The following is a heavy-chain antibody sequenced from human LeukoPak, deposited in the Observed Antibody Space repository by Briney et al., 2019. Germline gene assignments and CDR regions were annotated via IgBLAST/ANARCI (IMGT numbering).Heavy chain of an antibody. Sequence: GGSLRLSCAASGFTFSNAWMSWVRQAPGKGLEWVGRIKSKTDGGTADYAAPVKGRFTISRDDSKNTLYLQMNSPKTEDTAVYYCTTGIGYSGYDSDYWGQGTLVTVSS. V-gene: IGHV3-15*01. CDR3: TTGIGYSGYDSDY. CDR2: IKSKTDGGTA. CDR1: GFTFSNAW. J-gene: IGHJ4*02. D-gene: IGHD5-12*01.